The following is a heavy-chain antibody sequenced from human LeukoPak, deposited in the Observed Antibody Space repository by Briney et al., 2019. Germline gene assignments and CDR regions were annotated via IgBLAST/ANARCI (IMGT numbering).Heavy chain of an antibody. CDR1: GGSISSYY. CDR3: ARDRGYSSPPWWFDP. D-gene: IGHD6-13*01. J-gene: IGHJ5*02. V-gene: IGHV4-4*07. CDR2: IYTSGST. Sequence: SETLSLTCTVSGGSISSYYWSWIRQPAGKGLEWIGRIYTSGSTNYNPSLKSRVTMSVDTSKNQFSLKLSSVTAADTAVYYCARDRGYSSPPWWFDPWGQGALVTVSS.